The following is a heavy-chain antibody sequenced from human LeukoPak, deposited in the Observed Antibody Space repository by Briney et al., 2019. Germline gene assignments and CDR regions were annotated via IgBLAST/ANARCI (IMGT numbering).Heavy chain of an antibody. V-gene: IGHV1-3*01. CDR2: INAGNGNT. CDR3: ARVYGDYQIFDY. CDR1: GYTFTSYA. J-gene: IGHJ4*02. Sequence: ASVKVSCKASGYTFTSYAMHWVRQAPGQRLEWMGWINAGNGNTKYSQKFQGRVTTTRDTSASTAYMELSSLRSEDTAVYYCARVYGDYQIFDYWGQGTLVTVSS. D-gene: IGHD4-17*01.